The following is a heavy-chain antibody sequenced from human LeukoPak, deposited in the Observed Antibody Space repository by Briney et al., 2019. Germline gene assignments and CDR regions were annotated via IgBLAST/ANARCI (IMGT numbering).Heavy chain of an antibody. CDR3: ATLNGPLFEY. CDR1: GFTFSNYW. CDR2: IHQHGNEK. Sequence: PGGSLRLSCAASGFTFSNYWMSWVRQAPGKGLEWVSSIHQHGNEKYFVDSGRGRFTISIDNAKNSLYLQMSSLTAEDTAVYYCATLNGPLFEYWGQGTLVTVSS. D-gene: IGHD2-8*01. V-gene: IGHV3-7*01. J-gene: IGHJ4*02.